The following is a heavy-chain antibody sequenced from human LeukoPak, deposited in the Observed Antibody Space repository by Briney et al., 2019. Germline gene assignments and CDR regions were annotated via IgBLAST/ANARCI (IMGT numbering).Heavy chain of an antibody. J-gene: IGHJ6*02. CDR2: IYPDAPDT. V-gene: IGHV5-51*01. Sequence: GESLKISCKVSGYPFTSSYIAWVRQMPGKGLEWMGIIYPDAPDTKYSPSFQGRVTISVDKSIRTAFLQWSSLKASDTAIYYCARLRTPYYYDRSRHDALDVWGQGTTVTVSS. D-gene: IGHD3-22*01. CDR1: GYPFTSSY. CDR3: ARLRTPYYYDRSRHDALDV.